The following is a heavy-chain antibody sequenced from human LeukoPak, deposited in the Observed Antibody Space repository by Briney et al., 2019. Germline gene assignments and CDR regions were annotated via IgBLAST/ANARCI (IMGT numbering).Heavy chain of an antibody. V-gene: IGHV3-66*01. D-gene: IGHD5-24*01. CDR3: ARGVPGDGYNLNYFDY. Sequence: GGSLRLSCAASGFTVSSNYMSWVRQAPGKGLEWVSVIYSGGSTYYADSVKGRFTISRDNSKNTLYLQMNSLRAEDTAVYYCARGVPGDGYNLNYFDYWGQGTLVTVSS. CDR2: IYSGGST. CDR1: GFTVSSNY. J-gene: IGHJ4*02.